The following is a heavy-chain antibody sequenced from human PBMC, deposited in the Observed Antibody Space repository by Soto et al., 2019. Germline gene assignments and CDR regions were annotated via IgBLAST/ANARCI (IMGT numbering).Heavy chain of an antibody. CDR1: SFSISSSTYH. CDR3: AAEISSAGHY. Sequence: SETLSLTCSFSSFSISSSTYHWAWIRQPPGKGLEWIGSIYFTGATYYSPSLKTRVTLFVDTSKNLFSLRLNSVTAADTAIYYCAAEISSAGHYWGQGTLVTVSS. D-gene: IGHD6-13*01. CDR2: IYFTGAT. V-gene: IGHV4-39*01. J-gene: IGHJ4*02.